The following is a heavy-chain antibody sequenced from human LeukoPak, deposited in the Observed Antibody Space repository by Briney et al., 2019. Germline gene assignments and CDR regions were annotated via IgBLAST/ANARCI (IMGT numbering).Heavy chain of an antibody. Sequence: SVKVSCKASGGTFSSYAISWVRQAPGQGLEWMGGIIPIFGTANYAQKFQGRFTITADESTSTAYMELSSLRSEDTAVYYCARVAVVTDGLDSWGQGTLVTVSS. CDR2: IIPIFGTA. J-gene: IGHJ4*02. D-gene: IGHD3-16*01. CDR1: GGTFSSYA. V-gene: IGHV1-69*13. CDR3: ARVAVVTDGLDS.